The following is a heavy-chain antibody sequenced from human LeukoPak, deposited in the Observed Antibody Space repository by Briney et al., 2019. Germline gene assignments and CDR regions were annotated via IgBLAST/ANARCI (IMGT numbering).Heavy chain of an antibody. CDR2: IKEDGSER. CDR3: ARGTIPFYYGSGSPLGAFDI. D-gene: IGHD3-10*01. CDR1: AFIFSGHW. Sequence: GGSLRLSCEGSAFIFSGHWVNWVRQTPGKGLEWVASIKEDGSERQYVDSVKGRFTISRDNSKNTLYLQMNSLRAEDTAVYYCARGTIPFYYGSGSPLGAFDIWGQGTMVTVSS. V-gene: IGHV3-7*01. J-gene: IGHJ3*02.